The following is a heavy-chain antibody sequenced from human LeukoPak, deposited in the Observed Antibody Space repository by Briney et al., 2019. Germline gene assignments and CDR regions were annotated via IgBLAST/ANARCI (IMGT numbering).Heavy chain of an antibody. CDR3: ATSDILTGYYKH. D-gene: IGHD3-9*01. V-gene: IGHV3-53*01. Sequence: GGSLRLSCAASGFTFSSYSMSWVRQAPGKGLEWVSVIYSGGTTYYADSVKGRFTISRDDSKNTVYLQMNSLRVEDTAVYYCATSDILTGYYKHWGQGTLVTVSS. CDR2: IYSGGTT. CDR1: GFTFSSYS. J-gene: IGHJ4*02.